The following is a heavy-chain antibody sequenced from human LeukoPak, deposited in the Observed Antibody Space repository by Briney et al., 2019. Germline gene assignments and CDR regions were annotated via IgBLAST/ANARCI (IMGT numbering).Heavy chain of an antibody. CDR1: GFTFSSYW. CDR3: ARGYSSGWYGGPDY. CDR2: IKQDGSEK. V-gene: IGHV3-7*01. Sequence: GGSLRLSCAASGFTFSSYWMSWVRQAPGKGLEWVANIKQDGSEKYYVDSVKGRFTISRDNAKNSLYLQMNSLRAEDTAVYYCARGYSSGWYGGPDYWGQGTQVTVSS. D-gene: IGHD6-19*01. J-gene: IGHJ4*02.